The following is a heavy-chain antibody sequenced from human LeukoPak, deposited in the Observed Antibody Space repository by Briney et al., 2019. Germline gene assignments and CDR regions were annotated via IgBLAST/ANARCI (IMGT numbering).Heavy chain of an antibody. CDR1: GYSFTSYW. J-gene: IGHJ5*02. Sequence: PGESLKISCKGSGYSFTSYWIGWVRQMPGKGLEWMGIIYPGDSDTRYSPSFQGQVTISADKSISTAYLQWSSLKASDTAMYYCARCGVPAAIESWFDPWGQGTLVTVSS. CDR2: IYPGDSDT. D-gene: IGHD2-2*02. V-gene: IGHV5-51*01. CDR3: ARCGVPAAIESWFDP.